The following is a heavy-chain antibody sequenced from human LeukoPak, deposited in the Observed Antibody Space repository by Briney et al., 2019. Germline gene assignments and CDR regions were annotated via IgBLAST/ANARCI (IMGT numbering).Heavy chain of an antibody. CDR3: ARAPYSGSYGDYFDY. J-gene: IGHJ4*02. V-gene: IGHV3-9*03. CDR1: GFTFEDYN. D-gene: IGHD1-26*01. CDR2: IRWDTGSI. Sequence: GGSLRLSCAASGFTFEDYNMHWVRQAPGKGLEWVSGIRWDTGSIGYADSVKGRFTISRDNAKNFLYLQMNSLRTEDMALYYCARAPYSGSYGDYFDYWGQGTLVTVSS.